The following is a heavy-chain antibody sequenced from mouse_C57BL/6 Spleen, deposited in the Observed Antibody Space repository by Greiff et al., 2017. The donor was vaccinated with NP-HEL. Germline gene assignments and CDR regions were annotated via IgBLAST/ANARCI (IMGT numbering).Heavy chain of an antibody. J-gene: IGHJ4*01. V-gene: IGHV5-4*01. Sequence: EVKLMESGGGLVKPGGSLKLSCAASGFTFSSYAMSWVRQTPEKRLEWVATISDGGSYTYYPDNVKGRFTISRDNAKNNLYLQMSHLKSEDTAMYYCAREDGAMDYWGQGTSVTVSS. CDR3: AREDGAMDY. CDR2: ISDGGSYT. CDR1: GFTFSSYA.